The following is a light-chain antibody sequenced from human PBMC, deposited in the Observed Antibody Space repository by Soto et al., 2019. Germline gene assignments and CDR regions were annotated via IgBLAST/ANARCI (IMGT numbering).Light chain of an antibody. Sequence: EIVMTQSPDTLSVSPGEGATLSCRVSQSIRSNLAWYQQRPGQAPRLLMYGASTRADGIPARFTGSGSGTEFTLTISRLEPEDFAVYYCQQYDSSPKTFGQGTKVDIK. CDR2: GAS. CDR3: QQYDSSPKT. V-gene: IGKV3-15*01. CDR1: QSIRSN. J-gene: IGKJ1*01.